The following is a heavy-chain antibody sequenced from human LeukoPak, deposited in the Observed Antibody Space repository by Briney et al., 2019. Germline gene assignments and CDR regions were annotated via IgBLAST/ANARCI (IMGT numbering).Heavy chain of an antibody. CDR3: AREMGGYYDSSGYRL. J-gene: IGHJ4*02. D-gene: IGHD3-22*01. Sequence: SETLSLTCTVSGGSISSYYWSWIRQPPGKGLEWIGYIYYSGSTNYNPSLKSRVTMSVDTSKNQFSLKLSSVTAADTAVYYCAREMGGYYDSSGYRLWGQGTLVTVSS. V-gene: IGHV4-59*12. CDR1: GGSISSYY. CDR2: IYYSGST.